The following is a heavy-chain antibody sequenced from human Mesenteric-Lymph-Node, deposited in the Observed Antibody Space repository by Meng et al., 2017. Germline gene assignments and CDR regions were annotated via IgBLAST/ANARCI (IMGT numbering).Heavy chain of an antibody. J-gene: IGHJ5*02. D-gene: IGHD6-19*01. Sequence: VSGPGLVKPSEALSLTCSVSGGSISTSGYYWGWIRQPPGKGLEWIGSIGHSGTTYYTPSLRRRVTVSIDTSKNQFSLEVTSVTAADTAVYYCVRSSGWVRTGFDPWGQGTLVTVSS. CDR1: GGSISTSGYY. CDR2: IGHSGTT. CDR3: VRSSGWVRTGFDP. V-gene: IGHV4-39*01.